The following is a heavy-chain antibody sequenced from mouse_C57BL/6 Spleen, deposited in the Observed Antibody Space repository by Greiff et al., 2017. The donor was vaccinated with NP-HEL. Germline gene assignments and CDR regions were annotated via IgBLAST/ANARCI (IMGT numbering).Heavy chain of an antibody. CDR2: ISDGGSYT. J-gene: IGHJ3*01. V-gene: IGHV5-4*01. CDR1: GFTFSSYA. D-gene: IGHD2-4*01. CDR3: AYYDYGLAWFAY. Sequence: EVHLVESGGGLVKPGGSLKLSCAASGFTFSSYAMSWVRQTPEKRLEWVATISDGGSYTYYPDNVKGRFTISRDNAKNNLYLQMSHLTSEDTAMYYCAYYDYGLAWFAYWGQGTLVTVSA.